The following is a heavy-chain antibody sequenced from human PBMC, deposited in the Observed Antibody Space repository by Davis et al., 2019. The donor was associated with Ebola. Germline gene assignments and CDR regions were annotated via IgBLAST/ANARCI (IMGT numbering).Heavy chain of an antibody. CDR2: ISSSGSTI. Sequence: PSETLSLTCAASGFTFSSYSMNWVRQAPGKGLEWVSYISSSGSTIYYADSVKGRFIIAKDNAKNSLYLQMNSLRAEDTAVYYCATPGVGASAYWGQGTLVIVSS. J-gene: IGHJ4*01. D-gene: IGHD1-26*01. CDR3: ATPGVGASAY. V-gene: IGHV3-48*04. CDR1: GFTFSSYS.